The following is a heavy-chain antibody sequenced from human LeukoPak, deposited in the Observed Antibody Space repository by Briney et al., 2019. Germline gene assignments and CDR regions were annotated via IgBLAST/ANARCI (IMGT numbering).Heavy chain of an antibody. V-gene: IGHV3-74*01. J-gene: IGHJ4*02. CDR2: IKSNGRTT. CDR3: ARDGRLDGYNGIVDN. CDR1: GFTFNNYW. Sequence: GGSLRLSCAASGFTFNNYWMHWVRQAPGKGLVWVSSIKSNGRTTSYADSVKGRFTISRDNAKNTLYLQMNSLRVEDTAVYYCARDGRLDGYNGIVDNWGQGTLVAVSS. D-gene: IGHD5-24*01.